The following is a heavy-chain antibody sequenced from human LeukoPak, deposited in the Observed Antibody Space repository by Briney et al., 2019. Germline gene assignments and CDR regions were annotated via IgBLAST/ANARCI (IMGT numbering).Heavy chain of an antibody. CDR2: IHRSGSP. V-gene: IGHV4-4*02. CDR3: AREILGGFNPGAY. D-gene: IGHD1-14*01. J-gene: IGHJ4*02. Sequence: SETLSLTCTVSLDSTTSNFWSWVRQSPGKGLEWIGEIHRSGSPNYNPSLQSRVTISIDRTRNQIALELSSVTAADTAVYYCAREILGGFNPGAYWGQGTLVTVSS. CDR1: LDSTTSNF.